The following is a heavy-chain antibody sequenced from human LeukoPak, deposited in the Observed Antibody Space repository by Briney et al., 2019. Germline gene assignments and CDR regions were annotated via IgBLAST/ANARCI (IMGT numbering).Heavy chain of an antibody. CDR2: IYPGDSDT. Sequence: GGSLQISSYGAGYSFTSYWIGCVRRMAGKGLEGMGIIYPGDSDTRYSPSFQGRVTISADKSISTAYLQWSSLKASDTALYYCARHDHGGSALPPRDYWGQGTLVTVSS. D-gene: IGHD2-15*01. CDR3: ARHDHGGSALPPRDY. V-gene: IGHV5-51*01. J-gene: IGHJ4*02. CDR1: GYSFTSYW.